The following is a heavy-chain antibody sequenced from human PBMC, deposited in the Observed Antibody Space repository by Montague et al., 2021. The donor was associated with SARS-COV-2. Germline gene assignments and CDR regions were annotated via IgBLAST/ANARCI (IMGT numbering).Heavy chain of an antibody. Sequence: SLRLSCAASGFTFSGPPMSWVRQAPGKGLEWVSVIHSGGRSSYYGKSVEGRFTVSRDNSKNTVYLQMNNLRAEDTAVYYCAKVGDLMAGYSLVNLDNWGQGTLVIVSS. CDR3: AKVGDLMAGYSLVNLDN. J-gene: IGHJ4*02. V-gene: IGHV3-23*03. CDR2: IHSGGRSS. D-gene: IGHD3-9*01. CDR1: GFTFSGPP.